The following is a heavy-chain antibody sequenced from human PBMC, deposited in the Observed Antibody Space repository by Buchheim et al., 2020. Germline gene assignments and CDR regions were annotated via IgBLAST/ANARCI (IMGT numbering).Heavy chain of an antibody. V-gene: IGHV3-30*18. J-gene: IGHJ5*02. CDR2: ISYDGSNK. CDR1: GFTFSSYG. D-gene: IGHD2-15*01. CDR3: AKDRHRVVGWFDP. Sequence: QVQLVESGGGVVQPGRSLRLSCAASGFTFSSYGMHWVRQAPGKGLEWVAVISYDGSNKYYADSVKGRFTISRDNSKNTLYLQMNSLRAEDTAVYYCAKDRHRVVGWFDPWGQGTL.